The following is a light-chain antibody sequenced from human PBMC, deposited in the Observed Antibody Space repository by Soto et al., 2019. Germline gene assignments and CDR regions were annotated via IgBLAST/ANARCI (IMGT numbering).Light chain of an antibody. J-gene: IGLJ1*01. V-gene: IGLV2-14*01. CDR2: DVF. CDR1: SSDVGGYNY. CDR3: TSWTSTSTYV. Sequence: QSALTQDASVSGSPGQSTTISCTGTSSDVGGYNYVSWYQQHPGKAPKLMIYDVFTRPSGISNRFSGSKSGNTASLTISALQAEDEADYYCTSWTSTSTYVFGSGTKV.